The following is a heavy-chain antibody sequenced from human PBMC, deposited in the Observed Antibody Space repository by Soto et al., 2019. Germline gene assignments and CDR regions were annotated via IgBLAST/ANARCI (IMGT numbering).Heavy chain of an antibody. CDR1: GYTFSSIG. J-gene: IGHJ4*02. Sequence: ASVKVSCKTSGYTFSSIGISWVRQAPGQGLEWMGWISPHKDNTYYAQRLQGRVTMTTDTSTSTAHMELRSLRSDDTAVYFCARDLDGSGSYYAKYWGQGTLVAVCS. CDR2: ISPHKDNT. V-gene: IGHV1-18*01. D-gene: IGHD3-10*01. CDR3: ARDLDGSGSYYAKY.